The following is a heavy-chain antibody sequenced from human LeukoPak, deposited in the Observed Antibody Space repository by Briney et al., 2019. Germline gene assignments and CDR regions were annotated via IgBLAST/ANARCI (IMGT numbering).Heavy chain of an antibody. D-gene: IGHD5-18*01. CDR3: VRHEVGRVQLRGNFDY. Sequence: SETLSLTCTVSGGSISSRSYYWGWIRQPPGKGLEWIGSIYYSGSTFYNPSLKSRVTISVDTSKNQFSLNLSSVTAADTAVYFCVRHEVGRVQLRGNFDYWGQGTLVTVSS. J-gene: IGHJ4*02. V-gene: IGHV4-39*01. CDR1: GGSISSRSYY. CDR2: IYYSGST.